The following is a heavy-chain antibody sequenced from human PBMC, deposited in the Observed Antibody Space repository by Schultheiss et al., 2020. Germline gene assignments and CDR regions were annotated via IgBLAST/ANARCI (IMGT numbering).Heavy chain of an antibody. J-gene: IGHJ4*02. CDR2: IHKDGDT. D-gene: IGHD3-10*01. CDR1: GGSISSGGYY. V-gene: IGHV4-31*03. Sequence: SETLSLTCTVSGGSISSGGYYWSWIRQHPGKGLEWIGYIHKDGDTNFNLPLMRRLSMSIDTSQNKFSLKLRSVTAADTAVYYCASGPDYSGSGRQLDHWGQGILVTVSS. CDR3: ASGPDYSGSGRQLDH.